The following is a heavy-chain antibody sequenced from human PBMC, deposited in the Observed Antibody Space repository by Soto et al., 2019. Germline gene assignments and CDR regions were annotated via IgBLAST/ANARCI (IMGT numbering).Heavy chain of an antibody. V-gene: IGHV1-18*01. CDR3: ASFSIAATAPYAMDV. Sequence: QVQLVQSGAEVKKPGASVKVSCKASGYTFTSYGISWVRQAPGQGLEWMGWISAYNGNTNYAQKHLGRVTRTTDTSTSTPYMGLRSLSSDDTAVYSCASFSIAATAPYAMDVWGQGTTVTLSS. CDR1: GYTFTSYG. D-gene: IGHD6-13*01. J-gene: IGHJ6*02. CDR2: ISAYNGNT.